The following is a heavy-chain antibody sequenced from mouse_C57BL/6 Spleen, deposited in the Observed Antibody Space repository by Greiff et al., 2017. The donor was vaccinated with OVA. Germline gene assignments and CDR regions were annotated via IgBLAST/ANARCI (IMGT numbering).Heavy chain of an antibody. J-gene: IGHJ2*01. CDR1: GYTFTSYW. Sequence: QVQLQQPGAELVKPGASVKLSCKASGYTFTSYWMHWVKQRPGQGLEWIGMIHPNSGSTNYNEKFKSKATLTVDKSSSTAYMQLSSLTSEDSAVEYCARSRITTVVATPDYWGQGTTLTVSS. CDR2: IHPNSGST. CDR3: ARSRITTVVATPDY. V-gene: IGHV1-64*01. D-gene: IGHD1-1*01.